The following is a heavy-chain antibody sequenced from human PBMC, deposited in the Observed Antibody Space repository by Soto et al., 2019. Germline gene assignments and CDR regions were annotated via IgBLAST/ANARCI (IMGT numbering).Heavy chain of an antibody. Sequence: SETLSLTCTVSGGSISSSSYYWGWIRQPPGKGLEWIGSIYYSGSTYYNPSLKSRVTISVDTSKNQFSLKLSSVTAADTAVYYCARPNGSGRTDYWGQGTLVTVSS. CDR2: IYYSGST. CDR3: ARPNGSGRTDY. V-gene: IGHV4-39*01. D-gene: IGHD3-10*01. CDR1: GGSISSSSYY. J-gene: IGHJ4*02.